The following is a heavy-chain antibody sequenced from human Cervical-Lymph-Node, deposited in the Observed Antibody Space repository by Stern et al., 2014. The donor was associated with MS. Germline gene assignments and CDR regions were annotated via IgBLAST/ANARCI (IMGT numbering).Heavy chain of an antibody. Sequence: QLVESGPEVKKPGTSVKVSCKASGFTFTSSAVQWVRQARGPRLELIGWIVVGSGNTNYAQKFQERVTITRDMSTSTAYMELSSLRSEDTAVYYCAAKKDYYDSSGDDAFDIWGQGTMVTVSS. J-gene: IGHJ3*02. CDR2: IVVGSGNT. CDR3: AAKKDYYDSSGDDAFDI. V-gene: IGHV1-58*01. CDR1: GFTFTSSA. D-gene: IGHD3-22*01.